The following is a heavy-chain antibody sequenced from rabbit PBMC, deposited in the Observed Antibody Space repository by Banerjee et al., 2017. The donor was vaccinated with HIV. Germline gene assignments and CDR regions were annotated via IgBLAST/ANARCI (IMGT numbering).Heavy chain of an antibody. V-gene: IGHV1S40*01. CDR2: IYAGSSGST. CDR3: ARDYYDYVIHHGMDL. Sequence: QSLEESGGDLVKPGASLTLTCTASGFSFSSSYYMCWVRQAPGKGLEWIACIYAGSSGSTYYASWAKGRFTISKTSSTTVTLQMTSLTAADTATYFCARDYYDYVIHHGMDLWGPGTLVTVS. CDR1: GFSFSSSYY. J-gene: IGHJ6*01. D-gene: IGHD6-1*01.